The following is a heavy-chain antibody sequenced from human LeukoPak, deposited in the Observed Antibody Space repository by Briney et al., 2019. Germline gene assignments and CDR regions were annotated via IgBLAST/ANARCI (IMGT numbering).Heavy chain of an antibody. V-gene: IGHV4-59*08. CDR1: GGSISSYY. CDR2: IYYSGST. Sequence: SGTLSLTCTVSGGSISSYYWSWIRQPPGKGLEWIGYIYYSGSTNYNPSLKSRVTISVDTSKNQFSLKLSSVTAADTAVYYCARMQWELPRSAPDYYYHGMDVWGQGTTVTVSS. D-gene: IGHD1-26*01. J-gene: IGHJ6*02. CDR3: ARMQWELPRSAPDYYYHGMDV.